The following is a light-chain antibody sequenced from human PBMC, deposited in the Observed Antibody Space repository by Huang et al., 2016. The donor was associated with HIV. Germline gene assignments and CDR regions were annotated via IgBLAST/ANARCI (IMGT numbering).Light chain of an antibody. CDR3: IQALRTPWT. V-gene: IGKV2-28*01. Sequence: DIVMTQSPLSLPVTPGEPASISCRSSQSLFHSNGYNYLDWYLQKPGQSPQFLIYLGSNRASGVPDRFSGSGSGTDFTLKISRVEAEDVGVYYCIQALRTPWTFGQGTKVEIK. CDR2: LGS. CDR1: QSLFHSNGYNY. J-gene: IGKJ1*01.